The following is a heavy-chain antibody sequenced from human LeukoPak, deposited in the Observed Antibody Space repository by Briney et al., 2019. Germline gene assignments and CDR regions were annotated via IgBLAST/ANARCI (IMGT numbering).Heavy chain of an antibody. J-gene: IGHJ4*02. D-gene: IGHD1-20*01. CDR2: IAPDGSYK. Sequence: GGSLRLSCAASGFTFSSDGIHWVRQAPGKGLEWVADIAPDGSYKYYADCLKGRFTISIDNSRNTLYLQMNSLIAEDTAVYYCAKGISGNSFYFDYWGQGTLVTVSS. CDR3: AKGISGNSFYFDY. V-gene: IGHV3-30*19. CDR1: GFTFSSDG.